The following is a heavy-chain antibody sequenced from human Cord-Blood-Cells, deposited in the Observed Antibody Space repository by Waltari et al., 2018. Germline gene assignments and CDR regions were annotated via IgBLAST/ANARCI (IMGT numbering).Heavy chain of an antibody. J-gene: IGHJ5*02. CDR1: GYTFTGYY. Sequence: QVQLVQSGAEVKKPGASVKVSCKASGYTFTGYYMHWVRQAPGQGLEWMGWINPNSGGTNYAQKFQGRVTMTRDTSISTAYMERSRRVPDDTALYYRAGWGGSYTNWFDPWGQGALVTVSS. V-gene: IGHV1-2*02. CDR2: INPNSGGT. CDR3: AGWGGSYTNWFDP. D-gene: IGHD1-26*01.